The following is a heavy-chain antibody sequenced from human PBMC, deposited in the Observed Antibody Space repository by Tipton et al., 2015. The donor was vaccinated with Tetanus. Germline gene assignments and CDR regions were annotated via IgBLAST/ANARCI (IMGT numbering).Heavy chain of an antibody. J-gene: IGHJ4*02. CDR1: GGSISTYY. V-gene: IGHV4-59*01. CDR3: ARGDGSTLHY. CDR2: IYYRGST. Sequence: TLSLTCTDSGGSISTYYWSWIRQPPGKGLEWIGYIYYRGSTNYYPSLKSRVTMSVDTSKNQFSLNLSSVTAADTAVYYCARGDGSTLHYWGQGSLVTVSS. D-gene: IGHD5-24*01.